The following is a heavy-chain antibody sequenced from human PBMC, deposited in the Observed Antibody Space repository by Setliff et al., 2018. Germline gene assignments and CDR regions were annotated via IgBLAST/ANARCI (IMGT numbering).Heavy chain of an antibody. J-gene: IGHJ5*02. D-gene: IGHD3-10*01. CDR3: AKNGFGVVALGVNNWFDP. CDR1: GFTFSSYA. V-gene: IGHV3-30*04. Sequence: SGGSLRLSCAASGFTFSSYAMHWVRQAPGKGLEWVAVISYDGSNKYYADSVKGRFTIARDNSKNTLYLQMNSLRAEDTAVYSCAKNGFGVVALGVNNWFDPWGQGTLVTVSS. CDR2: ISYDGSNK.